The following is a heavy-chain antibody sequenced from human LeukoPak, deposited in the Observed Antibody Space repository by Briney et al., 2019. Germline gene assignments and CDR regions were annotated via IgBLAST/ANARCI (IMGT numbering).Heavy chain of an antibody. D-gene: IGHD1-26*01. Sequence: ASVKVSCKASGYTFTGYYMHWVRQATGQGLEWMGWMNPNSGNTGYAQKFQGRVTMTRNTSISTAYMELSSLRSEDTAVYYCARGRDIVGATNFGYWGQGTLVTVSS. V-gene: IGHV1-8*02. J-gene: IGHJ4*02. CDR2: MNPNSGNT. CDR1: GYTFTGYY. CDR3: ARGRDIVGATNFGY.